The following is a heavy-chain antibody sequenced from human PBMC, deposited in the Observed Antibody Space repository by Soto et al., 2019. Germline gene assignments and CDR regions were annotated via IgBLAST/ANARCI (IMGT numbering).Heavy chain of an antibody. J-gene: IGHJ1*01. V-gene: IGHV3-15*01. CDR2: IKSKTDGGTT. CDR3: TTARGTYGAEYFQH. D-gene: IGHD4-17*01. Sequence: EVQLVESGGGLVKPGGSLRLSCAASGFTFTNAWMSCVRQAPGKGLEWVGRIKSKTDGGTTDYAAPVKGRFTISRDDSKNTLYLQMNSLKTEDTAVYYCTTARGTYGAEYFQHWGQGTLVTVSS. CDR1: GFTFTNAW.